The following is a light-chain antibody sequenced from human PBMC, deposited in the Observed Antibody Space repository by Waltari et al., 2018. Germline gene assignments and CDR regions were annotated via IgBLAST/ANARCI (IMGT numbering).Light chain of an antibody. CDR1: NNNVGSYA. V-gene: IGLV1-36*01. J-gene: IGLJ3*02. Sequence: QSALTQEASVSGTVGQKVTLSCIGNNNNVGSYAVSWYQQISHGAPKTVMFGDFLPSGIPDRFSGSKYGTTASLTISGLQPEDEADYYCSTWDYSLRAWVFGGGTILTVL. CDR2: GD. CDR3: STWDYSLRAWV.